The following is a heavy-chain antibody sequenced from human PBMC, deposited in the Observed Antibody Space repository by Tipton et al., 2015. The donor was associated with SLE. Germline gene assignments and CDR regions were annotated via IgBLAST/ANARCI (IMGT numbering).Heavy chain of an antibody. Sequence: TLSLTCTVSGASINSGTYYWNWIRHPAGKGLEWIGRIYTSGATNYSPSFESRITISLDMSKNQFSLKLSSVTAADTAVYYCARAGGGDSNWFDPWGQGTLVTVSS. V-gene: IGHV4-61*02. CDR1: GASINSGTYY. CDR3: ARAGGGDSNWFDP. CDR2: IYTSGAT. D-gene: IGHD2-21*01. J-gene: IGHJ5*02.